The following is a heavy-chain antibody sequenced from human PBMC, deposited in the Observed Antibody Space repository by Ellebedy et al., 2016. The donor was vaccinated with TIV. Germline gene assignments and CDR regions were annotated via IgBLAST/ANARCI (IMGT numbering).Heavy chain of an antibody. CDR1: GFTFGDYV. D-gene: IGHD5-18*01. J-gene: IGHJ4*02. V-gene: IGHV3-49*03. Sequence: PGGSLRLSCTGSGFTFGDYVISWFRQAPGKGLEWVGFIRSKVSGDTEDYAASVNGRFSFSGDESRSTVYLHMNDLKTEDTAVYYCTRGRGHNYGYSDYWGPGTLVTVSS. CDR2: IRSKVSGDTE. CDR3: TRGRGHNYGYSDY.